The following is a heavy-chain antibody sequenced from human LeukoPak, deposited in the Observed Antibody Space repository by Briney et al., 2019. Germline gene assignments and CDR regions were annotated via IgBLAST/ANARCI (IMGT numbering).Heavy chain of an antibody. Sequence: SETLSLTXTVSGGSISSYYWSWIRQPPGKGLEWIGYIYYSGGTTYNPSLKSRVTVSVDTSKNQFSLKLSSVTAADTAVYYCARDRGGHSRFDYWGQGTLVTVSS. CDR1: GGSISSYY. J-gene: IGHJ4*02. CDR3: ARDRGGHSRFDY. D-gene: IGHD3-10*01. CDR2: IYYSGGT. V-gene: IGHV4-59*01.